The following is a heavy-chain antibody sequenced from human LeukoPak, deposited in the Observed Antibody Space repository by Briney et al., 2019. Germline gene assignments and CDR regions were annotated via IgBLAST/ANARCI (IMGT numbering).Heavy chain of an antibody. Sequence: NPSETLSLTCAVSGGSISSGGYSWSWIRQPPGQGLEWIGYIYHSGSTYYNPSLKSRVTISVDRSKNQFSLKLSSVTAADTAVYYCARAAYYYDSSDNWYFDLWGRGTLVTVSS. J-gene: IGHJ2*01. V-gene: IGHV4-30-2*01. CDR3: ARAAYYYDSSDNWYFDL. D-gene: IGHD3-22*01. CDR1: GGSISSGGYS. CDR2: IYHSGST.